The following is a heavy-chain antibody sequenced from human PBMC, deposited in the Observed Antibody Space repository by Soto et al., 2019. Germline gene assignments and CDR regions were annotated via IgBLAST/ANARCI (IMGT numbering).Heavy chain of an antibody. Sequence: PSETLSLTCAASASSISSAYFWGWIRQPSGKGLEWIATIFHTGGTYYNPSLKSRVTISVDTSNNQFSLRLNSVTAADTALYFCARTWLAGGTPADAFDIWGQGTMVTVSS. J-gene: IGHJ3*02. CDR2: IFHTGGT. CDR3: ARTWLAGGTPADAFDI. CDR1: ASSISSAYF. V-gene: IGHV4-38-2*01. D-gene: IGHD2-15*01.